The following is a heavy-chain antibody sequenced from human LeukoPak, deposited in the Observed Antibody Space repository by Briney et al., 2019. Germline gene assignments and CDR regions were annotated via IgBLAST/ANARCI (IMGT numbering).Heavy chain of an antibody. Sequence: GGSLRLSCAASGFTFSSYGMHWVRQAPGKGLEWVAVIWYDGSNKYYADSVKGRFTISRDNSKNTLYLQMNSLRAEDTAVYYCARGLYGLSGDWFDPWGQGTLVTVSS. CDR2: IWYDGSNK. CDR3: ARGLYGLSGDWFDP. V-gene: IGHV3-33*01. CDR1: GFTFSSYG. D-gene: IGHD3-10*02. J-gene: IGHJ5*02.